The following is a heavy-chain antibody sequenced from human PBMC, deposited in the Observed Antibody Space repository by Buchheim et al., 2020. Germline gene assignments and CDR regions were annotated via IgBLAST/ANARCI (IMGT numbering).Heavy chain of an antibody. CDR3: AKDGTFGRQLPFDS. V-gene: IGHV3-30*18. D-gene: IGHD2-2*01. CDR1: GFTFSSYA. CDR2: ISYDGSNK. J-gene: IGHJ4*02. Sequence: QVQLVESGGGVVQPGRSLRLSCAASGFTFSSYAMHWVRQAPGKGLEWMAVISYDGSNKYYADSVKGRFTISRDNSKNTLYLQMHSLRAEDTAVYYCAKDGTFGRQLPFDSWGQGSL.